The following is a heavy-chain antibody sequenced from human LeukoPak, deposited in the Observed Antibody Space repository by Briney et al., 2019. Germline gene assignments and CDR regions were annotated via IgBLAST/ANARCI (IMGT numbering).Heavy chain of an antibody. J-gene: IGHJ4*02. CDR1: GGTFISYA. CDR2: IIPIFGTA. D-gene: IGHD5-12*01. Sequence: ASVKVSCKASGGTFISYAISWVRQAPGQGLEWMGGIIPIFGTANYAQKFQDRVTMTTDTSTSTAYMELRNLESDDTAMYYCARDMGSGYYRGDYWGQGTLVTVSS. V-gene: IGHV1-69*05. CDR3: ARDMGSGYYRGDY.